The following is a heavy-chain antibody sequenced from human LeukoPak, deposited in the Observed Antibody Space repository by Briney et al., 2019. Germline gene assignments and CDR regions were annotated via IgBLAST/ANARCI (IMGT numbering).Heavy chain of an antibody. CDR2: ISSSSSYI. CDR3: AKYNWNETYNWFDP. D-gene: IGHD1-20*01. J-gene: IGHJ5*02. Sequence: GGSLRLSCAASGFTFSSYSMNWVRQAPGKGLEWVSSISSSSSYIYYADSVKGRFTISRDNAKNSLYLQMNSLRAEDTAVYYCAKYNWNETYNWFDPWGQGTLVTVSS. V-gene: IGHV3-21*01. CDR1: GFTFSSYS.